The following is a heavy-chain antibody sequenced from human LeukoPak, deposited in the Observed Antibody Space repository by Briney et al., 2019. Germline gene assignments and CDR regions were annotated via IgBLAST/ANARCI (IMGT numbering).Heavy chain of an antibody. CDR1: GFSLSTSGMR. J-gene: IGHJ4*02. CDR2: IDWDDEK. CDR3: ARSWRTTADFDY. V-gene: IGHV2-70*04. D-gene: IGHD4-17*01. Sequence: SGPTLVNPTQTLTLTCTFSGFSLSTSGMRVSWIRQPPGKALEWLAHIDWDDEKFYSTSLRTRVTISKDTSKNHVVLTMTNMDPVDTATYYCARSWRTTADFDYWGQGTLVTVSS.